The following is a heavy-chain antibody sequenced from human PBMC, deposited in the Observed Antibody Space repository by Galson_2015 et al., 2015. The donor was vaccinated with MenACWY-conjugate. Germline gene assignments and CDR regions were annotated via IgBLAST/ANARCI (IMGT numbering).Heavy chain of an antibody. D-gene: IGHD7-27*01. Sequence: SETLSLTCTVSGASISSHHWSWFRQPPGKALEWIAYIRDTGSLKDNPSLKSRVTMSADKSNNQFSLRLISVTAADTAVYYCARLPTWGSSFGYFDYWSQGIVVAVSS. V-gene: IGHV4-59*08. CDR2: IRDTGSL. J-gene: IGHJ4*02. CDR3: ARLPTWGSSFGYFDY. CDR1: GASISSHH.